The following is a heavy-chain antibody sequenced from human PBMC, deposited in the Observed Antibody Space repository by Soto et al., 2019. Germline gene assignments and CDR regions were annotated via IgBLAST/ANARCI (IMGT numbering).Heavy chain of an antibody. CDR3: AREWSAAGHFYGMDV. CDR1: GYTFTRYD. D-gene: IGHD6-13*01. J-gene: IGHJ6*02. CDR2: MNTNSDDT. Sequence: ASVKVSCKTSGYTFTRYDINCVLQSPLQGLEWVGWMNTNSDDTRSAQKFRGRLTLTRDKSMRAVYMKLSNLRPDDSAVYYCAREWSAAGHFYGMDVWGQGTTVTVSS. V-gene: IGHV1-8*01.